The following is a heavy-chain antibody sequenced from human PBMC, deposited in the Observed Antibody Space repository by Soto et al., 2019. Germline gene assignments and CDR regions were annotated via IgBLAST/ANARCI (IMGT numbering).Heavy chain of an antibody. Sequence: QVQLVQSGAEVKKPGASVKVSCKASGYTFSDYYMHWVRQAPGQGLEWMGWIKPNRGGTNLAQKFQGRVTLTRDTSISTAYMELSRLRPGDTAVYYCARRQSYGSGSYSLDYWGQGTPVTVSS. CDR1: GYTFSDYY. D-gene: IGHD3-10*01. CDR3: ARRQSYGSGSYSLDY. J-gene: IGHJ4*02. V-gene: IGHV1-2*02. CDR2: IKPNRGGT.